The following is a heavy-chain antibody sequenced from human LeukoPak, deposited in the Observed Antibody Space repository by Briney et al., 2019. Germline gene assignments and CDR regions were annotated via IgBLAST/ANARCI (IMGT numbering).Heavy chain of an antibody. CDR3: ARGVSQPYFDY. V-gene: IGHV4-31*03. CDR2: IYYSGST. CDR1: GGSISCGGYY. D-gene: IGHD6-13*01. Sequence: SETLSLTCTVSGGSISCGGYYWSWIRQHPGEGLEWIGYIYYSGSTYYNPSLKSRVTISVDTSKNQFSLKLSSVTAADTAVYYCARGVSQPYFDYWGQGTLVTVSS. J-gene: IGHJ4*02.